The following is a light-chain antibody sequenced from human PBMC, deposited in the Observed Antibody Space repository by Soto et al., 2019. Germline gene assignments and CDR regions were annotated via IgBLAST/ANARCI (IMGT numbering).Light chain of an antibody. CDR1: QSISSW. CDR3: QQDNSYPWT. V-gene: IGKV1-5*03. J-gene: IGKJ1*01. Sequence: DIQMTQSPSTLSASVGDRVTITCRASQSISSWLAWYQQKPGKAPKLLIYRASSLESGVPSRFSGSGSGTEVTLTISSLRPDDFATYYCQQDNSYPWTFGQGTNVEIK. CDR2: RAS.